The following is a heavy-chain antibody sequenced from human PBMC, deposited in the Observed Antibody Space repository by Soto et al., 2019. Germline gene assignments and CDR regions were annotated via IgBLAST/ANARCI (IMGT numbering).Heavy chain of an antibody. CDR3: ASGQWHTPYSYYYGMDV. V-gene: IGHV1-69*02. CDR1: GGTFSSYT. J-gene: IGHJ6*02. CDR2: IIPILGIA. Sequence: QVQLVQSGAEVKKPGSSVKVSCKASGGTFSSYTISWVRQAPGQGLEWMGRIIPILGIANYAQKFQGRVTITADKSXRXXYRELSSLRSEDTAVYYCASGQWHTPYSYYYGMDVWGQGTTVTVSS. D-gene: IGHD6-19*01.